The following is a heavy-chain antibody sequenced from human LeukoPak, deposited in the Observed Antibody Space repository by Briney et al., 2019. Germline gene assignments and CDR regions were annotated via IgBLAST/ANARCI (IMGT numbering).Heavy chain of an antibody. Sequence: PGGSLRLSCAASGFIFSSFFLNWVRLTPGGELDWVACISLDGSETFYMDSVRGRFTISRDNTEKSLYLQMNSLRAEDTAVYFCVRDLGHSRHYFEYWGQGALVTVSS. CDR1: GFIFSSFF. J-gene: IGHJ4*02. D-gene: IGHD2-15*01. CDR2: ISLDGSET. CDR3: VRDLGHSRHYFEY. V-gene: IGHV3-7*01.